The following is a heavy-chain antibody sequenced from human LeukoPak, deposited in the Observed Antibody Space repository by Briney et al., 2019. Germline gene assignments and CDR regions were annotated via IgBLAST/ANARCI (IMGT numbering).Heavy chain of an antibody. J-gene: IGHJ4*02. CDR1: GFTFSSYW. Sequence: GGSLRLSCAASGFTFSSYWMSWVRQAPGKGLEWVANIKQDGSDKYYVDSVKGRFTISRDNAKNSLYLQMNSLTAEDTAVYYCARDSAPYVNNSVFDYWGQGTLVTVSS. D-gene: IGHD4-23*01. CDR2: IKQDGSDK. CDR3: ARDSAPYVNNSVFDY. V-gene: IGHV3-7*01.